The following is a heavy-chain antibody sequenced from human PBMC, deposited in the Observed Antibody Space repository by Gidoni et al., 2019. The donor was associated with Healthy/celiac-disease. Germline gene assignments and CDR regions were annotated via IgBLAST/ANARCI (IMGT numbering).Heavy chain of an antibody. CDR1: GFTFSSYG. CDR3: AKDFRYCSGGSCYSDYYYYGMDV. CDR2: ISYDGSNK. Sequence: QVQLVESGGGVVQPGRSLRLSCAASGFTFSSYGMPWVRQAPGKGLEWVAVISYDGSNKYYADSVKGRFTISRDNSKNTLYLQMNSLRAEDTAVYYCAKDFRYCSGGSCYSDYYYYGMDVWGQGTTVTVSS. D-gene: IGHD2-15*01. V-gene: IGHV3-30*18. J-gene: IGHJ6*02.